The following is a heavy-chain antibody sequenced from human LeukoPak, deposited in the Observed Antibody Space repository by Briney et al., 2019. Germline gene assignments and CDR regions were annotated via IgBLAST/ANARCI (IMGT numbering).Heavy chain of an antibody. CDR1: GFTFSYYE. D-gene: IGHD3-10*01. CDR3: ARHYSGSGSYYTYFDF. J-gene: IGHJ4*02. Sequence: GGSLRLSCAATGFTFSYYEMDWVRQAPGKGLEWVSYTDTSGSTIYYADSVQGRFTISRDNAKNSLYLQMNSLSAEDTAVYYCARHYSGSGSYYTYFDFWGQGTLVTVSS. CDR2: TDTSGSTI. V-gene: IGHV3-48*03.